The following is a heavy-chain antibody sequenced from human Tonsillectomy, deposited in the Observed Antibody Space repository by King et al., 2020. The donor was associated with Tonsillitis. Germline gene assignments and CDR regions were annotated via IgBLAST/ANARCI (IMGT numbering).Heavy chain of an antibody. J-gene: IGHJ3*02. CDR3: ASCYYDSSGYYDAFDI. CDR2: XYPGDSDX. D-gene: IGHD3-22*01. Sequence: QLVQSGAEVKKPGESLKISCKGSGYSFTSYWIGWVRQMPGKGLEWMGIXYPGDSDXXYSPSFQGQVTISADKSISTAYLQWSSLKASDTAMYYCASCYYDSSGYYDAFDIWGQGTMVTVSS. CDR1: GYSFTSYW. V-gene: IGHV5-51*01.